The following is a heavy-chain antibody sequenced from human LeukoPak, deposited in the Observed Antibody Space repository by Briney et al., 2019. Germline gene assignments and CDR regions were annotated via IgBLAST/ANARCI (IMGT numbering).Heavy chain of an antibody. J-gene: IGHJ1*01. Sequence: SETLSLTCTVSGGSISGYYWSWIRQPPGKGLEWIGYIYYTGNTDYNPSLKSRVTISVDTSKNQFSLKLSSVTAADTAVYYCARHSWGYFQHWGQGTLVTVSS. V-gene: IGHV4-59*08. CDR3: ARHSWGYFQH. CDR2: IYYTGNT. D-gene: IGHD3-16*01. CDR1: GGSISGYY.